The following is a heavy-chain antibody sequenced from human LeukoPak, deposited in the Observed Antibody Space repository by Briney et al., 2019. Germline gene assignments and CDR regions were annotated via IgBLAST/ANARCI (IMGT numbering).Heavy chain of an antibody. Sequence: SVKVSCKAYGYTFTGYYMHWVRQAPGQGLEWMGGIIPIFGTANYAQKFQGRVTITADESTSTAYMELSSLRSEDTAVYYCARDGPGSGYARYFDYWGQGTLVTVSS. CDR3: ARDGPGSGYARYFDY. CDR2: IIPIFGTA. V-gene: IGHV1-69*13. CDR1: GYTFTGYY. D-gene: IGHD3-22*01. J-gene: IGHJ4*02.